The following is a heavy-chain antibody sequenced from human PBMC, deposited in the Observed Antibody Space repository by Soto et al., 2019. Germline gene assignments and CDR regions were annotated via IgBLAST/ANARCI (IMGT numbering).Heavy chain of an antibody. CDR1: GYTFTSYY. CDR2: INPSGGST. V-gene: IGHV1-46*01. CDR3: ARDSSGRQGSYGMDV. J-gene: IGHJ6*02. D-gene: IGHD3-22*01. Sequence: ASVKGSCEESGYTFTSYYMHWVRQAPGQGLEWMGIINPSGGSTSYAQKFQGRVTMTRDTSTSTVYMELSSLRSEDTAVYYCARDSSGRQGSYGMDVWGQGTTVT.